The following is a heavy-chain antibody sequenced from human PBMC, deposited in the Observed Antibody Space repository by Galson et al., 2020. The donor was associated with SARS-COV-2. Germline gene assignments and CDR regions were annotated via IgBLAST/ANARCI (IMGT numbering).Heavy chain of an antibody. V-gene: IGHV3-48*03. Sequence: GGSLRLSCAASGFSFRIYKMNWVRQAPGKGLEWLSYISSSGSTIFYADSMKGRFTISRDNAKNSLHLQMNSLRAEDTAVYYCATWGGMDVWGQGTTVTVSS. D-gene: IGHD3-16*01. CDR3: ATWGGMDV. CDR1: GFSFRIYK. CDR2: ISSSGSTI. J-gene: IGHJ6*02.